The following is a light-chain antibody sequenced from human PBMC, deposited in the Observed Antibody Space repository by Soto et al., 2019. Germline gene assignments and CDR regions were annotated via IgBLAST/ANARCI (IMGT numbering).Light chain of an antibody. CDR2: DVN. V-gene: IGLV2-14*03. Sequence: HSALTQPASMSGSPGQSITISCTGTSSDVGGYNYVSWYRQHPGKAPKLMIYDVNNRPSGVSNRFSGSKSGNTASLTISGLHAEDEADYYCSSHSSSSTLVVFGGGTKLTVL. CDR1: SSDVGGYNY. CDR3: SSHSSSSTLVV. J-gene: IGLJ2*01.